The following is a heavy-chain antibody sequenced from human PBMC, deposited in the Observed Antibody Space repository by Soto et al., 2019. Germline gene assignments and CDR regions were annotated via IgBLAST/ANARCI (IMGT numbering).Heavy chain of an antibody. CDR3: ARDDGGSLSRYYYYGLDV. D-gene: IGHD3-16*01. J-gene: IGHJ6*02. V-gene: IGHV1-18*04. CDR1: GYTFSRNG. Sequence: QVQLVQSGAEVKKPGASVKVSCKASGYTFSRNGISWVRPAPGQGLEWMGWISGNNGNTNYAQRLQGRVTMTTDTSTSTAYMELRSLRSDDTAVYYCARDDGGSLSRYYYYGLDVWGQGTTVTVSS. CDR2: ISGNNGNT.